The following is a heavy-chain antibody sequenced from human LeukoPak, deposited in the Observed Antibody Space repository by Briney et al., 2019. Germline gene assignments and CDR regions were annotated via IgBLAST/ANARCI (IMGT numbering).Heavy chain of an antibody. CDR3: ARVYGPIDY. D-gene: IGHD4/OR15-4a*01. V-gene: IGHV4-34*01. J-gene: IGHJ4*02. CDR1: GGSFSGYY. CDR2: INHSGST. Sequence: KPSETLSLTCAVYGGSFSGYYWSWIRQPPGKGLEWIGEINHSGSTNYNPSLKSRVTISVDTSKNQLSLKLSSVTAADTAVYYCARVYGPIDYWGQGTLVTVSS.